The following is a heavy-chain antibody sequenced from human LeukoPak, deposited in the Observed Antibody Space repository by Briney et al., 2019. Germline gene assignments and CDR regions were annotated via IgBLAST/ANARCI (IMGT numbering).Heavy chain of an antibody. Sequence: NSSETLSLTCTVSGGPISSINYYWGWIRQPPGKGLEWIGSIYYTGNTYYNPSLKSRVTISVDTSKNQFSLKLTSVTAADTAVYYCARQKCGGGTCYPFWYWGQGTLVTVSS. J-gene: IGHJ4*02. CDR2: IYYTGNT. V-gene: IGHV4-39*01. D-gene: IGHD2-15*01. CDR1: GGPISSINYY. CDR3: ARQKCGGGTCYPFWY.